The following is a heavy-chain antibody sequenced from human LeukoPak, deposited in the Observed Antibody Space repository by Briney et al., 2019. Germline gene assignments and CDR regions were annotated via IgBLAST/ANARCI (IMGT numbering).Heavy chain of an antibody. CDR2: IDSDGSEG. J-gene: IGHJ3*01. D-gene: IGHD6-6*01. V-gene: IGHV3-7*03. CDR1: GFTFSGFW. Sequence: GGSLRLSCAVSGFTFSGFWMSWSRQAPGKGLEWVASIDSDGSEGYYADVVKGRFTISRDNAKNSLYLQINSLRAEDTAVYYCARSSYSSSSSVWGQGTMVTVSS. CDR3: ARSSYSSSSSV.